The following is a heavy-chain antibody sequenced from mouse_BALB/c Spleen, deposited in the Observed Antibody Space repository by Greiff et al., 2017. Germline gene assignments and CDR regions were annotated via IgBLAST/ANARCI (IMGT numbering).Heavy chain of an antibody. D-gene: IGHD1-2*01. CDR2: INPSNGRT. V-gene: IGHV1S81*02. CDR3: ASWGLLRLRGDY. CDR1: GYTFTSYW. J-gene: IGHJ2*01. Sequence: QVQLQQPGAELVKPGASVKLSCKASGYTFTSYWMHWVKQRPGQGLEWIGEINPSNGRTNYNEKFKSKATLTVDKSSSTAYMQLSSLTSEDSAVYYCASWGLLRLRGDYWGQGTTLTVSS.